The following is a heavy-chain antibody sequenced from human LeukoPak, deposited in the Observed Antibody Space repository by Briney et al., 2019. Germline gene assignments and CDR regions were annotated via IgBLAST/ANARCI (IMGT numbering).Heavy chain of an antibody. Sequence: SETLSLTCTVSGGSISSSSYYWGWIRQPPGKGLEWIGSIYYSGSTYYNPSLKSRVTISVDTSKNQFSLKLSSMTAADTAVYYCARHGDSSKEGIFDYWGQGTLVTVSS. J-gene: IGHJ4*02. V-gene: IGHV4-39*01. CDR2: IYYSGST. CDR3: ARHGDSSKEGIFDY. D-gene: IGHD6-13*01. CDR1: GGSISSSSYY.